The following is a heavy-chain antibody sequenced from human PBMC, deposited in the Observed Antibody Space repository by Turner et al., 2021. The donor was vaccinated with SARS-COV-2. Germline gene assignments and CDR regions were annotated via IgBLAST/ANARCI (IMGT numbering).Heavy chain of an antibody. CDR3: ARSELGLFFDY. J-gene: IGHJ4*02. V-gene: IGHV3-7*01. CDR2: IDQDRSEK. CDR1: GFTFSSYW. D-gene: IGHD7-27*01. Sequence: EVQLVESGGGLVQPGGSLRLSCAASGFTFSSYWMSWVRQAPGKWLEWVANIDQDRSEKYYVGSVKGRFTISRDNAKNSRYLQVNSLRAEDTSVYYCARSELGLFFDYWGQGTLVTVSS.